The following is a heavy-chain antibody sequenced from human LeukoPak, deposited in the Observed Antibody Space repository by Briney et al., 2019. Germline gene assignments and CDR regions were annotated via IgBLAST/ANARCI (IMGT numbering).Heavy chain of an antibody. Sequence: ASVKVSCKASGYTFTSYGISWVRQAPGQGLEWMGWISAYNGNTNYAQKLQGRVTMTTDTSTSTAYMELRSLRSDDTAVYYCARAPKGATHYYYYYMDVWGKGTTVTISS. CDR3: ARAPKGATHYYYYYMDV. D-gene: IGHD1-26*01. CDR2: ISAYNGNT. V-gene: IGHV1-18*01. J-gene: IGHJ6*03. CDR1: GYTFTSYG.